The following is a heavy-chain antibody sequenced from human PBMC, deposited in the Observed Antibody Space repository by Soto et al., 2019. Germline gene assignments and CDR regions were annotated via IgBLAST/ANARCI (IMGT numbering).Heavy chain of an antibody. CDR3: ARDTGRGFDSSGFDI. J-gene: IGHJ3*02. D-gene: IGHD3-22*01. CDR2: ISSSSSYI. V-gene: IGHV3-21*01. Sequence: GGSLRLSCAASGFTFSSYHMNWVRQAPGKGLEWVSCISSSSSYIYYADSVKGRFTIPRDNAKNSLYLQMNSLRAEDTAVFYCARDTGRGFDSSGFDIWGQGTMVTVSS. CDR1: GFTFSSYH.